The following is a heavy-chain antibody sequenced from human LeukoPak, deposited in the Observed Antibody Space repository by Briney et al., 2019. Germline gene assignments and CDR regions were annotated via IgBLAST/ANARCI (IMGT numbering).Heavy chain of an antibody. V-gene: IGHV3-30-3*01. Sequence: HVVSLRLSCAASGFTFSSYAMHWVRQAPGKGLEWVAVISYDGSNKYYADSVKGRFTISRDNSKNTLYLQMNSLRAEDTAVYYCARGYSGYDSGGDYWGQGTLVTVSS. CDR2: ISYDGSNK. D-gene: IGHD5-12*01. CDR1: GFTFSSYA. J-gene: IGHJ4*02. CDR3: ARGYSGYDSGGDY.